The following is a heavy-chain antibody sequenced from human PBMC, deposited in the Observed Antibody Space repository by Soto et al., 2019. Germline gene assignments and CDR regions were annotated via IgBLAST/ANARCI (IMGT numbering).Heavy chain of an antibody. Sequence: QLQLQESGPGLVKPSETLSLTCTVSGGSISSSSYYWGWIRQPPGKGLEWIGSIYYSGSTYYNPSLMRRVTISVDTSKNQFSLKLSSVTAADTAVYYCARQPLPSAHSRGWYHPPWVQGTLVTVSS. CDR2: IYYSGST. CDR3: ARQPLPSAHSRGWYHPP. V-gene: IGHV4-39*01. CDR1: GGSISSSSYY. J-gene: IGHJ5*02. D-gene: IGHD6-19*01.